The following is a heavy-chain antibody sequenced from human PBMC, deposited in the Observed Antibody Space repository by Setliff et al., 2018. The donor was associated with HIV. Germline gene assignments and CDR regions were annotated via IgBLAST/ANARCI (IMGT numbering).Heavy chain of an antibody. D-gene: IGHD6-13*01. CDR1: GGSFSAYY. CDR2: IHHSGGT. CDR3: ARLPDINSWPFDY. V-gene: IGHV4-59*01. Sequence: PSETLSLTCAVYGGSFSAYYWTWIRQPPGKGLEWIGYIHHSGGTQYNPSLMSRLTMSVDSSKNQFSLSLSSVTAADTAVYYCARLPDINSWPFDYWARGTLVTVSS. J-gene: IGHJ4*02.